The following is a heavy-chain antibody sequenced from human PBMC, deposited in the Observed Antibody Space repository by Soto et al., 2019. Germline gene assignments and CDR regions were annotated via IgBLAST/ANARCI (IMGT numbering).Heavy chain of an antibody. Sequence: QVRLQQWGTGLLKSSETLSLTCAVYGGYISGYYWSWLRQPPGKGLEWIGEINHSGSTNYNPSLKSRVTISVDASNNQFSLKLTSITAADTGVYYWATANWSHHYFGPWGQGTLVTVSS. J-gene: IGHJ5*02. D-gene: IGHD1-1*01. CDR2: INHSGST. CDR3: ATANWSHHYFGP. V-gene: IGHV4-34*01. CDR1: GGYISGYY.